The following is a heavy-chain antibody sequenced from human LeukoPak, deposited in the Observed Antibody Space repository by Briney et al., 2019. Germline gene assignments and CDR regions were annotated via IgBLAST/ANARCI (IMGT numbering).Heavy chain of an antibody. Sequence: GESLKISCKGSGYSYTNYWIGWVRQMPGKGLEWMGIIYPGDSDTRYSPSFQGQVTISADKSISTAYLQWGSLKASDSTMYYCARSQGYCSGGSCLQGDWFDPWGQGTLVTVSS. CDR2: IYPGDSDT. D-gene: IGHD2-15*01. CDR3: ARSQGYCSGGSCLQGDWFDP. V-gene: IGHV5-51*01. CDR1: GYSYTNYW. J-gene: IGHJ5*02.